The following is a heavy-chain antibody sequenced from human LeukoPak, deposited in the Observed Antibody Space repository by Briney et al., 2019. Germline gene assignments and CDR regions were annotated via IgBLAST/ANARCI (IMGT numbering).Heavy chain of an antibody. CDR3: AKDRLPLTSAYYYLPFDY. Sequence: GGSLRLFCGFSLYPLRSYPVTCVRWTRAGGLEWDSPIRCCGGRTYYADSEKGRFTISRDNSKNTLYLQMNSLRAEDTAVYYCAKDRLPLTSAYYYLPFDYWGQGTLVTVSS. J-gene: IGHJ4*02. CDR2: IRCCGGRT. CDR1: LYPLRSYP. D-gene: IGHD3-22*01. V-gene: IGHV3-23*01.